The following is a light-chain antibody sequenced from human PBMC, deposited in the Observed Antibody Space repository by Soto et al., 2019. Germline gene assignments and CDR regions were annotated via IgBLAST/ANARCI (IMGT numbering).Light chain of an antibody. Sequence: SALTQPPSASGSPGQSVTISCTGTSNDVGGYNFVSWYQQHPGKAPKLMIFEVSKRPSGVPDRFSGSKSGSTASLTVSGLQAEDEADYYCSSYAGNSIYYVFGTGTKVTVL. J-gene: IGLJ1*01. CDR3: SSYAGNSIYYV. CDR1: SNDVGGYNF. CDR2: EVS. V-gene: IGLV2-8*01.